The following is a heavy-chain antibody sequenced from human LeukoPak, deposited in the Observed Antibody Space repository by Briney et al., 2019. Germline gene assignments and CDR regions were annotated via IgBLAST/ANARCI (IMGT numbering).Heavy chain of an antibody. Sequence: GGSLRLSCAASGFTFSSYAINWVRQAPGKGLEWVSLISGSGSSTYYADSVKGRFTISRDNSKNTPYLQMNSLTAEDTAVYYSAIPYDSGGCTPGYWGQGTLVTVSS. CDR2: ISGSGSST. CDR3: AIPYDSGGCTPGY. CDR1: GFTFSSYA. V-gene: IGHV3-23*01. D-gene: IGHD3-10*01. J-gene: IGHJ4*02.